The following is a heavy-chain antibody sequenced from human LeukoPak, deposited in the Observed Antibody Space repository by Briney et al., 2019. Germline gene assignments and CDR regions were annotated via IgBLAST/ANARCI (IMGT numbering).Heavy chain of an antibody. J-gene: IGHJ4*02. CDR2: IIPIFGTA. V-gene: IGHV1-69*05. CDR1: GGTFSSYA. Sequence: SVKVSCKASGGTFSSYAISWVRQAPGQGLEWMGGIIPIFGTANYAQKFQGRVTITTDESTSTAYMELSSLRSEDTAVYYCARSPGAKWSNPAFGYWGQGTLVTVSS. D-gene: IGHD2-2*01. CDR3: ARSPGAKWSNPAFGY.